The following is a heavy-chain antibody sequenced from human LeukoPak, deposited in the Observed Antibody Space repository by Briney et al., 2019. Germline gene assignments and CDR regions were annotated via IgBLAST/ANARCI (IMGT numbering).Heavy chain of an antibody. CDR3: ARDGYYYDSSGYYYGIPDY. J-gene: IGHJ4*02. V-gene: IGHV3-30-3*01. CDR1: GFTFSSYW. CDR2: ISYDGSNK. D-gene: IGHD3-22*01. Sequence: PGGSLRLSCAASGFTFSSYWMSWVRQAPGKGLEWVAVISYDGSNKYYADSVKGRFTISRDNSKNTLYLQMNSLRAEDTAVYYCARDGYYYDSSGYYYGIPDYWGQGTLVTVSS.